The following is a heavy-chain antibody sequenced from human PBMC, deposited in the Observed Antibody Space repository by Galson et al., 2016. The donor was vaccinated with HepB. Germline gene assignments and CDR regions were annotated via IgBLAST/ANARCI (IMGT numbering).Heavy chain of an antibody. Sequence: LRLSCATSGFTFGSVWMSWVRQAPGKGLEWVANIKPDGSERYYVDSLKGRFTISRDNAKNSLYLQMNNLRAEDTAVYYCALYYYDSSGFVEYFQHWGQGILVTVSS. J-gene: IGHJ1*01. CDR1: GFTFGSVW. D-gene: IGHD3-22*01. CDR3: ALYYYDSSGFVEYFQH. CDR2: IKPDGSER. V-gene: IGHV3-7*03.